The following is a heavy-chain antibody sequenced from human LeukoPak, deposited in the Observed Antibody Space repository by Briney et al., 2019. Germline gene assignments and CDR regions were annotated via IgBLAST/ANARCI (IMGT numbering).Heavy chain of an antibody. Sequence: KSGGSLRLYCAASGFTFSDYYMSWIRQAPGKGLEGGSYISSSGSTIYYADSVKGRFTISRDNSKNTLYLQMNSLRAEDTAVYYCARGNLWTVTTWRARKETRFDPWGQGTLVTVSS. CDR3: ARGNLWTVTTWRARKETRFDP. CDR1: GFTFSDYY. D-gene: IGHD4-17*01. V-gene: IGHV3-11*04. CDR2: ISSSGSTI. J-gene: IGHJ5*02.